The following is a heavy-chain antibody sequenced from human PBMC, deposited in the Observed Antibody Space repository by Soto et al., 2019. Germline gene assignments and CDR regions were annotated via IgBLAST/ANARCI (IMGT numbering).Heavy chain of an antibody. V-gene: IGHV3-48*02. D-gene: IGHD3-16*01. CDR1: GFTFSRYT. CDR2: ISSGSLSI. J-gene: IGHJ6*02. Sequence: GVSLRLSCAASGFTFSRYTMNWVRQTPGKGLEWVSYISSGSLSIYYADSVKGRFTVSRDNAKNSLFLQMNSLRDEDTAVYYCARGGSSSDNGMDVWGQGTTVTVSS. CDR3: ARGGSSSDNGMDV.